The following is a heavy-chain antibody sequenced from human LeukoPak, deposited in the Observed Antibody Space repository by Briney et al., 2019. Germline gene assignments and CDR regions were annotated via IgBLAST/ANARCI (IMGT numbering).Heavy chain of an antibody. Sequence: SETLSLTCAVSGYSISSGYYWGWIRQPPGKGLEWIGSIYHSGSTYYNPSLKSRVTISVDTSKNQFSLKLSSVTAADTAVYYCARQDLGFLDYWGQGTLVTVSS. CDR3: ARQDLGFLDY. D-gene: IGHD2-15*01. V-gene: IGHV4-38-2*01. CDR2: IYHSGST. CDR1: GYSISSGYY. J-gene: IGHJ4*02.